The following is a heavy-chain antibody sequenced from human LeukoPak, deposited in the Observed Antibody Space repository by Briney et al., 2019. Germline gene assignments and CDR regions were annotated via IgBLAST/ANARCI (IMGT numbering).Heavy chain of an antibody. D-gene: IGHD3-10*01. CDR3: ARGRAVRGSFQYYFDY. CDR2: IYYSGST. Sequence: SETLSLTCTVSGGSISSYYWSWIRQPPGKGLEWIGYIYYSGSTNYNPSLKSRVTISVDTSKNQFSLKLSSVTAADTAVYYCARGRAVRGSFQYYFDYWGQGTLVTVSS. CDR1: GGSISSYY. J-gene: IGHJ4*02. V-gene: IGHV4-59*01.